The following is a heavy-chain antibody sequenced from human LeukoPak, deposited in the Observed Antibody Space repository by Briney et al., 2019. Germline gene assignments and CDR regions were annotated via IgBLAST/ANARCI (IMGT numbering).Heavy chain of an antibody. V-gene: IGHV3-49*03. J-gene: IGHJ4*02. CDR3: SRGLHDYGDSNYYFDQ. CDR1: GFSFGDDA. Sequence: GRTLSLSCTASGFSFGDDAWSWIRQAPGRGLEFVSFIRKKGYGETTDYAASVRGRFTISRDDAKSTAYLQMNSLEIEDTALYYCSRGLHDYGDSNYYFDQWGRGTQVTVSS. CDR2: IRKKGYGETT. D-gene: IGHD4-17*01.